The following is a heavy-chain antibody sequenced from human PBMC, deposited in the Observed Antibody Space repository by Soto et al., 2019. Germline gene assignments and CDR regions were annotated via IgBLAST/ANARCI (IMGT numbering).Heavy chain of an antibody. CDR3: STSTFQSSFGVVIYRDAIDI. V-gene: IGHV1-24*01. CDR2: FDPEDGET. D-gene: IGHD3-3*01. Sequence: ASVKVSCKVSGYTLTELSMHWVRQAPGKGLEWMGGFDPEDGETIYAQKFPGRVTITVDTSTETAYMELSSLRSEDTDVYYCSTSTFQSSFGVVIYRDAIDIWGQGTTVTVSS. CDR1: GYTLTELS. J-gene: IGHJ3*02.